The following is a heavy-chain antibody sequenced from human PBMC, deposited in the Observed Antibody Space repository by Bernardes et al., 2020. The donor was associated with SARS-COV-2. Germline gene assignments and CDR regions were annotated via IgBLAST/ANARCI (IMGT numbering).Heavy chain of an antibody. Sequence: SETLSLTCAVYGGSFSGYYWSWIRQPPGKGLEWIGEINHSGSTNYNPSLKSRVTISVDTSKNQFSLKLSSVTAADTAVYFCAKFKVLRHLDWSLSWLEYYSVSWGQGTLVTVSS. CDR2: INHSGST. D-gene: IGHD3-9*01. V-gene: IGHV4-34*01. CDR1: GGSFSGYY. CDR3: AKFKVLRHLDWSLSWLEYYSVS. J-gene: IGHJ4*02.